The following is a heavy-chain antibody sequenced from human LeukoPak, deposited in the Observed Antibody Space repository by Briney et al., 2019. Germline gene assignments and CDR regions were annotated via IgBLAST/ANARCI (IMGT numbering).Heavy chain of an antibody. Sequence: SVKVSCKASGGTFSSYAISWERQAPGQGLEWMGRILPILGIANYAQKFQGRVTITADKSTSTAYMELSSLRSEDTAVYYCARGPSDYCSGGSCYKVGFDYWGQGTLVTVSS. CDR2: ILPILGIA. D-gene: IGHD2-15*01. CDR3: ARGPSDYCSGGSCYKVGFDY. V-gene: IGHV1-69*04. CDR1: GGTFSSYA. J-gene: IGHJ4*02.